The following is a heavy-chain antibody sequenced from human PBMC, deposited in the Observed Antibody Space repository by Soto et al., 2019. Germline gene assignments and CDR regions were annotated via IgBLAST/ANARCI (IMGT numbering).Heavy chain of an antibody. CDR1: GFTFSDYY. CDR3: ARDPSVVVVPAAIPNWFDP. CDR2: ISSSSSYT. D-gene: IGHD2-2*01. Sequence: QVQLVESGGGLVKPGGSLRLSCAASGFTFSDYYMSWIRQAPGMGLEWVSYISSSSSYTNYADSVKGRFTISRDNAKNSLYLQMNSLRAEDTAVYYCARDPSVVVVPAAIPNWFDPWGQGTLVTVSS. V-gene: IGHV3-11*06. J-gene: IGHJ5*02.